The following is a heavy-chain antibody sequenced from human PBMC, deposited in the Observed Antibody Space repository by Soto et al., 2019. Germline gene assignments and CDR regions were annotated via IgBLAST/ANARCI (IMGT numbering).Heavy chain of an antibody. CDR2: IYYSAST. J-gene: IGHJ6*02. CDR3: ARDSRTPSGGMDV. V-gene: IGHV4-30-4*01. CDR1: CGFINSGDYH. Sequence: KTSETLSLTCTFSCGFINSGDYHWTWIRQFPGKGLEWIGGIYYSASTYYNPALVSRITISLDTSKNQFSLKLTSVTAADTAVYYCARDSRTPSGGMDVWGQGTTVTVSS.